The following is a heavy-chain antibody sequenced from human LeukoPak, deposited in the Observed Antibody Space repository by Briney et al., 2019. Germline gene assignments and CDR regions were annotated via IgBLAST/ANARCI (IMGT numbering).Heavy chain of an antibody. CDR2: IMPLFGTA. CDR1: GGTFNNSA. CDR3: ARDVHGDYGSGWFDP. Sequence: SVKVSCKTSGGTFNNSAISWVRQAPGQGLEWLGGIMPLFGTAGYTQKFQGRVTITKDESTRTVYLELTSLTSDDTAVYYCARDVHGDYGSGWFDPWGQGTLVSVSS. D-gene: IGHD4-17*01. V-gene: IGHV1-69*05. J-gene: IGHJ5*02.